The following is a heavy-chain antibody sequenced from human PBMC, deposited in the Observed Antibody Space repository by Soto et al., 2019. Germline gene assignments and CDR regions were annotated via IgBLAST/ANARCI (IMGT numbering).Heavy chain of an antibody. CDR1: GFTFDDYA. CDR3: AKDMGPDGYTAFDY. D-gene: IGHD5-12*01. CDR2: ISWKSGSI. V-gene: IGHV3-9*01. Sequence: EVQLVESGGGLVQPGRSLRLSCTASGFTFDDYAMHWVRQAPGQGLEWVSGISWKSGSIGYADSVKGRFTISRDNAKNSLYLQMNSLRAEDTALYYCAKDMGPDGYTAFDYWGQGTLVTVSS. J-gene: IGHJ4*02.